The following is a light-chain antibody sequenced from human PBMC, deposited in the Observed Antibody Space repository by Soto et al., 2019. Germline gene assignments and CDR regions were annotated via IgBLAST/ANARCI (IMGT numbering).Light chain of an antibody. CDR3: QQYETFSGT. Sequence: IQMTQSPSTLSASVGDRVTFTCRASQTISTWLAWYQQKPGEAPKLLIYDASALPRGVPSRFSGSGSGTKFTLTIASLQPDDFATYYCQQYETFSGTFGPGTKVEI. CDR1: QTISTW. V-gene: IGKV1-5*01. J-gene: IGKJ1*01. CDR2: DAS.